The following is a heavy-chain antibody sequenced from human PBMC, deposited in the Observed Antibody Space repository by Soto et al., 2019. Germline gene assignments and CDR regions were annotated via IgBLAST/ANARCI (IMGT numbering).Heavy chain of an antibody. CDR1: GYTFLDFY. CDR3: ARDKPFSAGY. D-gene: IGHD3-3*02. Sequence: QVQLVQSGTEVKKPGASVKVSCKASGYTFLDFYIHWVRQAPGQGLEWMGFINPSGGGTTYAQQFQGSLTMTRDTSTSTVYMELISLRSEDTTIYYCARDKPFSAGYWSQGTLVT. V-gene: IGHV1-46*01. J-gene: IGHJ4*02. CDR2: INPSGGGT.